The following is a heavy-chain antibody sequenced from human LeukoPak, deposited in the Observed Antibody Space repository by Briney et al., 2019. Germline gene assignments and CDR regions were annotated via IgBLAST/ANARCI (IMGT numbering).Heavy chain of an antibody. CDR2: ISAYNGNT. J-gene: IGHJ6*02. Sequence: GASVKVSCKASGYTFTSYGISWVRQAPGQGLEWMEWISAYNGNTNYAQKLQGRVTMTTDTSTSTAYMELRSLRSDDTAVYYCARDSAFYYGGRYGMDVWGQGTTVTVSS. CDR3: ARDSAFYYGGRYGMDV. V-gene: IGHV1-18*01. CDR1: GYTFTSYG. D-gene: IGHD4-23*01.